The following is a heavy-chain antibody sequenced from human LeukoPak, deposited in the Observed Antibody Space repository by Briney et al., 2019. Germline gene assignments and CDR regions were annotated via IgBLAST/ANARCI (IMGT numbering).Heavy chain of an antibody. J-gene: IGHJ4*02. Sequence: SETLSLTCTVSGGSVSSGSDYWSWIRQPPGKGLEWIGHISYSGSTNYNPSLKSRVTISVDTSKNQFSLKLSSVTAADTAVYYCARLSGSYWPAGYWGQGTLVTVSS. D-gene: IGHD1-26*01. CDR1: GGSVSSGSDY. CDR3: ARLSGSYWPAGY. CDR2: ISYSGST. V-gene: IGHV4-61*01.